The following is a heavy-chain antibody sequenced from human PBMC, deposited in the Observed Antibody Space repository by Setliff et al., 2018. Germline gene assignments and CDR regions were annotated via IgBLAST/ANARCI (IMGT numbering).Heavy chain of an antibody. CDR1: GGSIRNYY. Sequence: PSETLSLTCTVSGGSIRNYYRSWIRQPPGKGLEWIGYVYYTGTTNYDPSLKSRVTISVDPSKNQVSLKLSSATAADTAVYYCARDRTAYNYGMDVWGQGTTVTVSS. CDR3: ARDRTAYNYGMDV. J-gene: IGHJ6*02. CDR2: VYYTGTT. D-gene: IGHD5-18*01. V-gene: IGHV4-59*01.